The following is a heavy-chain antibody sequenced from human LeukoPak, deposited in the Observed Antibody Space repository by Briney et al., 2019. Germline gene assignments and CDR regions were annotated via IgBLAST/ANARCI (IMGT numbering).Heavy chain of an antibody. J-gene: IGHJ3*02. CDR3: AKGPPRVVAGAFDI. D-gene: IGHD2-15*01. CDR1: GFTFDDYA. Sequence: SLRLSCAASGFTFDDYAMHWVRQAPGKGLEWVSGISWNSGSIGYADSVKGRFTISRDDAKNSLHLQMNSLRAEDMALYYCAKGPPRVVAGAFDIWGQGTMVTVSS. V-gene: IGHV3-9*03. CDR2: ISWNSGSI.